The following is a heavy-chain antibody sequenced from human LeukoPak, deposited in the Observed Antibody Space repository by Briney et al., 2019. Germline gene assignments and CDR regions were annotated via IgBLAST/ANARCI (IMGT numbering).Heavy chain of an antibody. CDR2: ISYDGSNK. CDR3: AKDPGCSGGSCYSSRFDP. J-gene: IGHJ5*02. Sequence: GGSLRLSCAASGFTFSSYAMHWVRQAPGKGLEWVAVISYDGSNKYYADSVKGRFTISRDNSKNTLYLQMNSLRAEDTAVYYCAKDPGCSGGSCYSSRFDPWGQGTLVTVSS. CDR1: GFTFSSYA. V-gene: IGHV3-30-3*01. D-gene: IGHD2-15*01.